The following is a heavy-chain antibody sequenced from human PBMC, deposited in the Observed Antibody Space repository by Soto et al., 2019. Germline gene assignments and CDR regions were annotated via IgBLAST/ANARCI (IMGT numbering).Heavy chain of an antibody. V-gene: IGHV3-23*01. J-gene: IGHJ6*02. Sequence: PGKGLEWVSAISGSGGSTYYADSVKGRFTISRDNSKNTLYLQMNSLRAEDTAVYYCASSVYYYDSSAHLYYYYGMDVWGQGTTVTVSS. CDR2: ISGSGGST. CDR3: ASSVYYYDSSAHLYYYYGMDV. D-gene: IGHD3-22*01.